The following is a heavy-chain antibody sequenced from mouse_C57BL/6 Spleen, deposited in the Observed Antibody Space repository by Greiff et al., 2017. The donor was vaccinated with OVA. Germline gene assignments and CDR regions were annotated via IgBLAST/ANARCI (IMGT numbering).Heavy chain of an antibody. CDR2: IDPEDGDT. V-gene: IGHV14-1*01. J-gene: IGHJ3*01. D-gene: IGHD2-4*01. CDR3: TTRSTMITTAWFAY. CDR1: GFNIKDYY. Sequence: EVQGVESGAELVRPGASVKLSCTASGFNIKDYYMHWVKQRPEQGLEWIGRIDPEDGDTEYAPKFQGKATMTADTSSNTAYLQLSSLTSEDTAVYYCTTRSTMITTAWFAYWGQGTLVTVSA.